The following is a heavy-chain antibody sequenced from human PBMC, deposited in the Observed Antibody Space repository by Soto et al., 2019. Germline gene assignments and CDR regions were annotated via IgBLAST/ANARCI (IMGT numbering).Heavy chain of an antibody. CDR2: IIPIFGTA. Sequence: SVKVSCKASGYTFTGYYMHWVRQAPGQGLEWMGGIIPIFGTANYAQKFQGRVTITADESTSTAYMELSSLRSEDTAVYYCARPQQPHYYYYGMDVWGQGTLVTVSS. CDR3: ARPQQPHYYYYGMDV. D-gene: IGHD6-13*01. CDR1: GYTFTGYY. J-gene: IGHJ6*02. V-gene: IGHV1-69*13.